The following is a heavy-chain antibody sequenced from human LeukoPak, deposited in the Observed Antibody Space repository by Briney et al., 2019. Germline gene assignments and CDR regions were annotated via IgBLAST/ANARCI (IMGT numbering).Heavy chain of an antibody. CDR3: AVDSSGYYYDWYFDL. J-gene: IGHJ2*01. CDR2: IHYSGNT. V-gene: IGHV4-39*07. Sequence: KSSETLSLTCTVSGGSISSSSYYWDWIRQPPGRGLEWIGSIHYSGNTNYNPSLKSRVTISVDTSKNQFSLKLSSVIAADTAVYYCAVDSSGYYYDWYFDLWGRGTLVTVSS. D-gene: IGHD3-22*01. CDR1: GGSISSSSYY.